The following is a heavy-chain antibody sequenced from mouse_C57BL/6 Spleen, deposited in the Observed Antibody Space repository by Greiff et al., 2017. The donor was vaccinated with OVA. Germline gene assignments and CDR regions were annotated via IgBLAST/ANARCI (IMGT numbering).Heavy chain of an antibody. Sequence: VQLQQSGAELVKPGASVKMSCKASGYTFTSYWITWVKQRPGQGLEWIGDIYPGSGSTNYNEKFKSKATLTVDTSSSTAYMQLSSLTSEDSAVYYCAREGGKRAMDYWGQGTSVTVSS. J-gene: IGHJ4*01. CDR3: AREGGKRAMDY. CDR2: IYPGSGST. CDR1: GYTFTSYW. D-gene: IGHD2-1*01. V-gene: IGHV1-55*01.